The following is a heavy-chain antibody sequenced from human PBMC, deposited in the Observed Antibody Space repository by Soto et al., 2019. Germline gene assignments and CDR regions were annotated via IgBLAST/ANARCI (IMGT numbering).Heavy chain of an antibody. Sequence: ASVKVFGKTSGYTFTSDAMHWVRQAPGQRLGWRGWINAGNGNTKYSQKFQGRVTITRDTSASTAYMELSSLRSEDTAVYYCARIPFTIYDYYGMDVWGQGTTDTVSS. CDR1: GYTFTSDA. CDR2: INAGNGNT. V-gene: IGHV1-3*01. CDR3: ARIPFTIYDYYGMDV. D-gene: IGHD3-3*01. J-gene: IGHJ6*02.